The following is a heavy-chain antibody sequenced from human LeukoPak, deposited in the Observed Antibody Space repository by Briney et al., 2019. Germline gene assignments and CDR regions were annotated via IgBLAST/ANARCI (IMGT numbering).Heavy chain of an antibody. CDR1: GGSISSGGHY. CDR2: IYYSGST. D-gene: IGHD3-22*01. CDR3: ARAQSYDSSGNFDY. Sequence: SQTLSLTCTVSGGSISSGGHYWSWIRQHPGKGLEWIGYIYYSGSTYYNPSLKSRVTISVDTSKNQFSLKLSSVTAADTAVYYCARAQSYDSSGNFDYWGQGTLVTVSS. V-gene: IGHV4-31*03. J-gene: IGHJ4*02.